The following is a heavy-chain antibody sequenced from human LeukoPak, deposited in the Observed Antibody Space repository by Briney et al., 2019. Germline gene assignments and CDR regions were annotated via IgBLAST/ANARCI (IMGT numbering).Heavy chain of an antibody. D-gene: IGHD6-19*01. V-gene: IGHV4-34*01. J-gene: IGHJ6*03. CDR2: INHSGST. CDR1: GGSFSGYY. Sequence: SETLSLTCAVYGGSFSGYYWSWIRQPPGKGLEWIGEINHSGSTNYNPSLKSRVTISVDTPKKQFSLKLRSVTAADTAVFYCARGAQQWNYYYYYMDVWGKGTTVTVSS. CDR3: ARGAQQWNYYYYYMDV.